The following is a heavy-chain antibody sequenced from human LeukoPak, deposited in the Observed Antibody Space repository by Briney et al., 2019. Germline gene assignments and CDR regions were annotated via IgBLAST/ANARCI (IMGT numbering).Heavy chain of an antibody. D-gene: IGHD3-16*02. CDR1: GGSISSYY. J-gene: IGHJ4*02. CDR3: ARVSSDDDYVWGSYRLDY. V-gene: IGHV4-59*01. Sequence: SETLSLTCTVSGGSISSYYWSWIRQPPGKGLEWIGYIYYSGSTNYNPSLKSRVTISVDTSENQFSLKLSSVTAADTAVYYCARVSSDDDYVWGSYRLDYWGQGTLATVSS. CDR2: IYYSGST.